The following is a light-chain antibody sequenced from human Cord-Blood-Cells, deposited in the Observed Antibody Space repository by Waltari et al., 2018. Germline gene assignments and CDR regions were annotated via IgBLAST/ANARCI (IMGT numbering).Light chain of an antibody. CDR2: GAS. Sequence: VLTQSPGNLSLSPGDRATLPCRASQSVSSSYIAWYQQKPGQAPRLLIYGASSRATGIPDRFSGSGSGTDFTLTISRLEPEDFAVYYCQQYGSSPGFTFGPGTKVDIK. CDR1: QSVSSSY. J-gene: IGKJ3*01. CDR3: QQYGSSPGFT. V-gene: IGKV3-20*01.